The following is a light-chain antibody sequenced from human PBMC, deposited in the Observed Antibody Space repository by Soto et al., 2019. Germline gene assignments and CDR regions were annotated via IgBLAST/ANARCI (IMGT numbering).Light chain of an antibody. Sequence: DIQMTQSPSSLSASVGDRVTITCRASQSISSYLNWYQQKPGKAPKLLIYAASSLHSGVPSRFSGSGSGTDFTLTIRSLQPEDFATYYCQQSYSTPRWTFSQGTTVDIK. J-gene: IGKJ1*01. CDR3: QQSYSTPRWT. V-gene: IGKV1-39*01. CDR1: QSISSY. CDR2: AAS.